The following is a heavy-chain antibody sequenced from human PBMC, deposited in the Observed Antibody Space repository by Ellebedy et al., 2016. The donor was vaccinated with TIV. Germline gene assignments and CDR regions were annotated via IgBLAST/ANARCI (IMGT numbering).Heavy chain of an antibody. Sequence: ASVKVSCRASGYTFTSYYMHWVRQAPGQGLEWMGIINPSGGSTSYAQKFQGRVTMTRDTSTSTVYMELSSLRSEDTAVYYCAREGLEMATIRWGREDGFDIWGQGTMVTVSS. D-gene: IGHD5-24*01. CDR3: AREGLEMATIRWGREDGFDI. CDR2: INPSGGST. J-gene: IGHJ3*02. V-gene: IGHV1-46*01. CDR1: GYTFTSYY.